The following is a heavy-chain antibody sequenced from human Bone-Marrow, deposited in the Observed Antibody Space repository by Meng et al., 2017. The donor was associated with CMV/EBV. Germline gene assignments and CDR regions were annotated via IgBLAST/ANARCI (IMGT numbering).Heavy chain of an antibody. CDR2: ISSSSSTI. J-gene: IGHJ3*02. V-gene: IGHV3-48*04. D-gene: IGHD3-3*01. CDR1: GFTFSSYS. CDR3: ARDMDPITIFGVVMSDAFDI. Sequence: GESLKISCAASGFTFSSYSMNWVRQAPGKGLEWVSYISSSSSTIYYADSVKGRFTISRDNAKNSLYLQMNSLRAEDTAVYYCARDMDPITIFGVVMSDAFDIWGQGTMVPVSS.